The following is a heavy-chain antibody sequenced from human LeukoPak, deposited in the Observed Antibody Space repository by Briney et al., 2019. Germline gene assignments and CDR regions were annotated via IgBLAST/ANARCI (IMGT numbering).Heavy chain of an antibody. J-gene: IGHJ3*02. Sequence: PGRSLRLSCTASGFTFGDYAMSWFRQAPGKGLEWVGFIRSKAYGGTTEYAASVKGRFTISRDDSKNTLYLQANSLKTEDTAVYYCITTTFNDAFDIWGQGTMVTVSS. D-gene: IGHD2/OR15-2a*01. V-gene: IGHV3-49*03. CDR1: GFTFGDYA. CDR3: ITTTFNDAFDI. CDR2: IRSKAYGGTT.